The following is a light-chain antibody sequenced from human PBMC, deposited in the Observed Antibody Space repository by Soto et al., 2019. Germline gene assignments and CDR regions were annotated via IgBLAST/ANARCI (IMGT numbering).Light chain of an antibody. CDR3: SSYTSSSTYV. J-gene: IGLJ1*01. V-gene: IGLV2-14*01. CDR1: SSDVGGYRY. Sequence: QSALTQPASVSGSPGQSITISCTGTSSDVGGYRYVSWYQQHPGKAPKLMIYEVSNRPSGVSNRFSGSKSGNTASLTISGLQAEDEAAYYCSSYTSSSTYVFGTGTKV. CDR2: EVS.